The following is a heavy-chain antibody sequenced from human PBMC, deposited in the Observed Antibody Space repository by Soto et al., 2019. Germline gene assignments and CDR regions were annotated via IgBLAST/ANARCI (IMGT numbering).Heavy chain of an antibody. CDR2: IWYDGSNK. Sequence: LRLSCAASGFTFSSYGMHWVRQAPGKGLEWVAVIWYDGSNKYYADSVKGRFTISRDNSKNTLYLQMNSLRAEDTAVYYCARESVEMATIWGSDYWGQGTLVTVSS. V-gene: IGHV3-33*01. CDR3: ARESVEMATIWGSDY. J-gene: IGHJ4*02. CDR1: GFTFSSYG. D-gene: IGHD3-16*01.